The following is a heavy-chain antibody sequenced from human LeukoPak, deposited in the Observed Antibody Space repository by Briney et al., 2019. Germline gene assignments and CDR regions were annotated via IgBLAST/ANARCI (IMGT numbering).Heavy chain of an antibody. D-gene: IGHD3-10*01. CDR2: ISSSGSTI. CDR3: AKVVVRSFPHFDY. Sequence: GGSLRLSCAASGFTFSSYEMNWVRQAPGKGLEWVSYISSSGSTIYYADSVKGRFTISRDNAKNSLYLQMNSLRAEDTALYYCAKVVVRSFPHFDYWGQGTLVTVSS. J-gene: IGHJ4*02. CDR1: GFTFSSYE. V-gene: IGHV3-48*03.